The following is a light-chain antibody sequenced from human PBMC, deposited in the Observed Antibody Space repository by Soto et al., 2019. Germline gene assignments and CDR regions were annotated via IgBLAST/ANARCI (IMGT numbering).Light chain of an antibody. CDR1: SSDVGGYNY. V-gene: IGLV2-8*01. CDR3: IPYAGTRKSA. J-gene: IGLJ2*01. CDR2: DVN. Sequence: QSALTQPPSASGSPGQSVAISCSGTSSDVGGYNYVSWYQQHPGKAPKLMIYDVNKRPSGVSDRFSGSKSGNTASLTVSGLQAEDEADYYCIPYAGTRKSAFGGGTNLTVL.